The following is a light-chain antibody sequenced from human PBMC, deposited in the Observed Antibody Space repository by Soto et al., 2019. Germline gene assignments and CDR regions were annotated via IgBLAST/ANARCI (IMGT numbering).Light chain of an antibody. CDR2: KAS. J-gene: IGKJ1*01. Sequence: DIQMTQSPSTLSASVGDRVTITCRASQTISPWLAWYQQSPGKAPKLLIYKASSLAGGVPSRYSGSGSGTEFTLTISSLQPDDFATYYCQHYKTYSRAFGQGTKGEIK. V-gene: IGKV1-5*03. CDR3: QHYKTYSRA. CDR1: QTISPW.